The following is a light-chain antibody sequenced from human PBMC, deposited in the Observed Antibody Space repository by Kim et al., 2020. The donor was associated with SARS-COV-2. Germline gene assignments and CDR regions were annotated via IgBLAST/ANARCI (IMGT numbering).Light chain of an antibody. CDR2: DAS. CDR1: QSVSRT. Sequence: EIVMTQSPATLSVSPGERATLSCRASQSVSRTLAWYQQKFGQAPRLLIYDASTRATGTPARFSGSGSGTEFTLTISSLQSEDFAVYYCQQYNTWPRAFGQGTKVDIK. CDR3: QQYNTWPRA. J-gene: IGKJ1*01. V-gene: IGKV3-15*01.